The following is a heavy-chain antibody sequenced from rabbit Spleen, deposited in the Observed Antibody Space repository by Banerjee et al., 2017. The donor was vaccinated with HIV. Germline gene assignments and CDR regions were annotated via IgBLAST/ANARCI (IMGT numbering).Heavy chain of an antibody. V-gene: IGHV1S45*01. Sequence: QEQLVESGGGLVRPEGSLKLSCTASGFSFSNMAVMCWFRQAPGKGLQWIACINAGKSGSTYYASWAKGRFTIDKASSTPVTLQMSSLTAADTAPYFCARELTGVIGWNIGSWGPGILVTVS. CDR2: INAGKSGST. CDR3: ARELTGVIGWNIGS. CDR1: GFSFSNMAV. D-gene: IGHD1-1*01. J-gene: IGHJ4*01.